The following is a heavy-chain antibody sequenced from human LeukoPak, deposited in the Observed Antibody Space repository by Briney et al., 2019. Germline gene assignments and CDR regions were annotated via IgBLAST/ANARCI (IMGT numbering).Heavy chain of an antibody. V-gene: IGHV4-39*01. CDR1: GGSISSSNYY. Sequence: SETLSLTCTVSGGSISSSNYYWGWIRQPPGKGLEWIGSMYYSGSTYYNPSLKSRVTISVDTSKNQFSLKLSSVIVADTAVYYCARHHWGSDGHWYFDLWGRGTLVTVSS. CDR3: ARHHWGSDGHWYFDL. CDR2: MYYSGST. D-gene: IGHD3-16*01. J-gene: IGHJ2*01.